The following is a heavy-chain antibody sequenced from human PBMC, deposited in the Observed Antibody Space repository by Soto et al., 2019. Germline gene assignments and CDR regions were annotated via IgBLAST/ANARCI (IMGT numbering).Heavy chain of an antibody. V-gene: IGHV4-4*02. D-gene: IGHD7-27*01. J-gene: IGHJ4*02. Sequence: SETLSLTCAVSGDSISSSVLWTCVRQAPGKGLEWIGEVFHTGDTNYNPSLRSRVTMSVDKSTNEFSLKVTSVTAADTAIYYCARKAWVRFDYWGQGALVTVYS. CDR1: GDSISSSVL. CDR2: VFHTGDT. CDR3: ARKAWVRFDY.